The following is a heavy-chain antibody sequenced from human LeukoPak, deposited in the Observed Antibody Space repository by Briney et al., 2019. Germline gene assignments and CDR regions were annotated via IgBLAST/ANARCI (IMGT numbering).Heavy chain of an antibody. D-gene: IGHD1-26*01. Sequence: SETLSLTCTVSGGSISSYYWSWIRQPPGEGLEWTGYIYYSGSTNYNPSLKSRVTLSVDTSKNQFSLKRSSVTAADTAVYYCARGGGKWELLFDYWGQGTLVTVSS. CDR1: GGSISSYY. V-gene: IGHV4-59*01. CDR3: ARGGGKWELLFDY. J-gene: IGHJ4*02. CDR2: IYYSGST.